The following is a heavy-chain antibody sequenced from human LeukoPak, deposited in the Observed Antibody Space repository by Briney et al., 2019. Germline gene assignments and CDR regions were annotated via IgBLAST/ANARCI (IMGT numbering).Heavy chain of an antibody. CDR3: AESSGYRENYCYYYMDV. Sequence: GGSLRLSCAPSGFTFSSYGMHWVRQAPGKGLEWVTFIRYDGSNKYYADSVKGRFTISRDNSKNTLYLQMNSLRAEDTAVYYCAESSGYRENYCYYYMDVWGKGTTVTVSS. V-gene: IGHV3-30*02. CDR1: GFTFSSYG. CDR2: IRYDGSNK. D-gene: IGHD3-22*01. J-gene: IGHJ6*03.